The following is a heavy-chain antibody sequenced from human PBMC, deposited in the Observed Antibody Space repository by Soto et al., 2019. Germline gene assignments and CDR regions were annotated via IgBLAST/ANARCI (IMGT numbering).Heavy chain of an antibody. CDR3: ARDSYCTNGVCYYYYYGMDV. CDR1: GFTFSSYA. V-gene: IGHV3-30-3*01. CDR2: ISYDGSNK. J-gene: IGHJ6*02. D-gene: IGHD2-8*01. Sequence: GGSLRLSCAASGFTFSSYAMHWVRQAPGKGLEWVAVISYDGSNKYYADSVKGRFTISRDNSKNTLYLQMNSLRAEDTAVYYCARDSYCTNGVCYYYYYGMDVWVQGTTVTVSS.